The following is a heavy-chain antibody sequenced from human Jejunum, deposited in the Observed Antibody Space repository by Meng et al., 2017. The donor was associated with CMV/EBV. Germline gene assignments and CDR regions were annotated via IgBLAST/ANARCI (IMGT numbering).Heavy chain of an antibody. CDR3: TRALDY. CDR2: IRYDGGER. J-gene: IGHJ4*02. CDR1: GFTFNIYS. V-gene: IGHV3-7*04. Sequence: SLRLSCAASGFTFNIYSMNWLRQAPGRGLEWVANIRYDGGERYYVNSVEGRFFIYRDNARNTLYLQMNSLRGDDSAIYYCTRALDYWGQGTPVTVSS.